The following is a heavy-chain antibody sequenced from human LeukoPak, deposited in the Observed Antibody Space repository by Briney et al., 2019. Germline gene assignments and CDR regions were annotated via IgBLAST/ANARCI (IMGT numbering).Heavy chain of an antibody. D-gene: IGHD2-15*01. CDR1: GFIFSDYA. Sequence: PGGSLRLSCAASGFIFSDYAMTWVRQAPGKGLEWVSCISTSSSYKDYADSVKGRFTISRDNAKNSVYLEMNSLRAEDTAVYYCAKAGYCSGGSCYAFDYWGQGTLVTVSS. J-gene: IGHJ4*02. V-gene: IGHV3-21*01. CDR3: AKAGYCSGGSCYAFDY. CDR2: ISTSSSYK.